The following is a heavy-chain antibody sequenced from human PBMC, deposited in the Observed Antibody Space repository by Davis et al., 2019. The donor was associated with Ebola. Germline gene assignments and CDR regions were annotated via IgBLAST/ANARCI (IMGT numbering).Heavy chain of an antibody. CDR2: ISSSSSYT. CDR3: AREEGYCSGGSCYSGPFDY. Sequence: GGSLRLSCAASGFTFSDYYMSWIRQAPGKGLEWVSYISSSSSYTNYADSVKGRFTISRDNAKNSLYLQMNSLRAEDTAVYYCAREEGYCSGGSCYSGPFDYWGQGTLVTVSS. V-gene: IGHV3-11*05. CDR1: GFTFSDYY. D-gene: IGHD2-15*01. J-gene: IGHJ4*02.